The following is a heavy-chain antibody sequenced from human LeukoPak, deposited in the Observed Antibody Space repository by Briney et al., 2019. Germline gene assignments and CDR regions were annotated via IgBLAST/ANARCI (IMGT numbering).Heavy chain of an antibody. V-gene: IGHV3-15*04. Sequence: GGSLRLSCAASGFTFNCAWMSWVRQVPGKGLEWVGQTVSEIDGGTTDYAAPVKGRFTISRDDSKSTLYLQMNSLKIEDTAVYYCTTDEDWNYARKDVWGQGATVIVSS. CDR3: TTDEDWNYARKDV. D-gene: IGHD1-7*01. CDR2: TVSEIDGGTT. CDR1: GFTFNCAW. J-gene: IGHJ6*02.